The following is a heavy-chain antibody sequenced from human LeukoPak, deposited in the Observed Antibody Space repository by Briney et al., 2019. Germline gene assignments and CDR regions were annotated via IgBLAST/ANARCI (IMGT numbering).Heavy chain of an antibody. CDR2: INPNSGGT. D-gene: IGHD4-17*01. Sequence: ASVKVSCKASGYTFTGYYMHWVRQAPGQGLEWMGWINPNSGGTNYAQKFQGRVTMTRDTSISTACMELSRLRSDDTAVYYCARELIMTTVTRDYWGQGTLVTVSS. J-gene: IGHJ4*02. V-gene: IGHV1-2*02. CDR1: GYTFTGYY. CDR3: ARELIMTTVTRDY.